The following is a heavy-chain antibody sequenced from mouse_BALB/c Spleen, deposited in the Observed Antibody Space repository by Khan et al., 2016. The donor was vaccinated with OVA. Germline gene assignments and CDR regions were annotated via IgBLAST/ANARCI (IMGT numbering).Heavy chain of an antibody. Sequence: EVELVESGGDLVKPGGPLKLSCAASGFTFSTYGMSWVRQTPDKRLEWVATISSGGHYTYYPDSVKGRFTISRDNAKSTLYLQMSSLKSEDTAIYYCARLAYYYNSEGFAYWGQGTLVTVSA. CDR2: ISSGGHYT. D-gene: IGHD1-1*01. V-gene: IGHV5-6*01. CDR1: GFTFSTYG. J-gene: IGHJ3*01. CDR3: ARLAYYYNSEGFAY.